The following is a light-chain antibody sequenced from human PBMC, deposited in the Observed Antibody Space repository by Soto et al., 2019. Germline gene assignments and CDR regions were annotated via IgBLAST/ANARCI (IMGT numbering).Light chain of an antibody. CDR2: GVS. J-gene: IGKJ2*01. Sequence: DIAMTQIPLSLSVTPGQPAAISCKSSQSLLNSDGKTYLHWFLQKPGQPPQLLITGVSTRFSGVADRFSRSGSEKDFTQKISRVEAEDIGVYFCMQHRQIQYIVGKGTKLEIK. CDR1: QSLLNSDGKTY. V-gene: IGKV2D-29*01. CDR3: MQHRQIQYI.